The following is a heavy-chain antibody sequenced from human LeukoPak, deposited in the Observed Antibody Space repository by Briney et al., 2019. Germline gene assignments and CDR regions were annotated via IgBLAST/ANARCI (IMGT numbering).Heavy chain of an antibody. CDR3: ASLLVVPAASYYYYGMDV. V-gene: IGHV1-69*04. CDR1: GYTFTSYA. D-gene: IGHD2-2*01. CDR2: IIPILGIA. Sequence: RASVKVSCKASGYTFTSYAISWVRQAPGQGLEWMGRIIPILGIANYAQKFQGRVTITADKSTSTAYMELSSLRSEDTAVYYCASLLVVPAASYYYYGMDVWGQGTTVTVSS. J-gene: IGHJ6*02.